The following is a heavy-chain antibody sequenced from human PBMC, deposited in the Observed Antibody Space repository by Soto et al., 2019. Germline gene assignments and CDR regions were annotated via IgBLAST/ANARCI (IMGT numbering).Heavy chain of an antibody. Sequence: KPSETLSLTCTVSGGSFSSYYWSWIRQPPGKGLEWIAYIYYTGSSSYNPPLKSRITINPDTSKNQFSLQLNSVTPEDTAVYYCAREATIVRGIINHFDYWGQGALVTVSS. CDR1: GGSFSSYY. D-gene: IGHD3-10*01. J-gene: IGHJ4*02. V-gene: IGHV4-59*12. CDR2: IYYTGSS. CDR3: AREATIVRGIINHFDY.